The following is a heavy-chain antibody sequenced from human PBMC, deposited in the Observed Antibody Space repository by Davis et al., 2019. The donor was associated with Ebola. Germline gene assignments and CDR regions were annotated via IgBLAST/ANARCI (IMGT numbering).Heavy chain of an antibody. D-gene: IGHD4-11*01. CDR2: IFPVDSDT. V-gene: IGHV5-51*01. Sequence: GESLKISCTASGYSFTSYWIAWVRQMPGIGLESFAIIFPVDSDTKYSPSFQGRVTMSADKSITTAYLQWSSLKASDTAMYYCARLRYRGSMTTDYWGQGTLVTVSS. J-gene: IGHJ4*02. CDR3: ARLRYRGSMTTDY. CDR1: GYSFTSYW.